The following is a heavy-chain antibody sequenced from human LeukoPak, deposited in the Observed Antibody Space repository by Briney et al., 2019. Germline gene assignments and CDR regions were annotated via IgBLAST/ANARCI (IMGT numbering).Heavy chain of an antibody. CDR3: ACLATADAFDI. CDR2: IYDSGST. Sequence: SETLSLTCTVSGGSISSYYWSWIRQPPGKGLEWIGYIYDSGSTNYNPSLKSRVTISVDTSKNQFSLKLSSVTAADTAVYYCACLATADAFDIWGQGTMVTVSS. CDR1: GGSISSYY. J-gene: IGHJ3*02. D-gene: IGHD2-15*01. V-gene: IGHV4-59*01.